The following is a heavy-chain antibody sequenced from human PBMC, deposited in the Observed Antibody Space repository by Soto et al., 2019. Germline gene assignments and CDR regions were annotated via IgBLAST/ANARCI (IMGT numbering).Heavy chain of an antibody. D-gene: IGHD2-2*02. V-gene: IGHV3-72*01. Sequence: EVQLVESGGGLVQPGGSLRLTCAASGFTFSDHYMDWVRQAPGKGLEWVGRTRNKANSYTTEYAASVKGRFTISRDDSKNSLYLQMNSRKTEDTAVYYCARGGYCSSASCYTDYYAMDVWGQGTTVTVSS. J-gene: IGHJ6*02. CDR2: TRNKANSYTT. CDR1: GFTFSDHY. CDR3: ARGGYCSSASCYTDYYAMDV.